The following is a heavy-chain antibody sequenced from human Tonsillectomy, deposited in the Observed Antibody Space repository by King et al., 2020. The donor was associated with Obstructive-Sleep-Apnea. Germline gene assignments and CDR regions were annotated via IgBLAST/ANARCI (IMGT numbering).Heavy chain of an antibody. V-gene: IGHV1-2*02. Sequence: VQLGESGAEVKKPGASVKGSFKAAAYTFTGYYIHWGRQAPGQGFEWMGWISPNSGATHYAQKFQERVTMTRDTSISTAYMDLSRLRSDDTAIYFCARDMSAYDSTSPAYWGQGTLVTVSS. J-gene: IGHJ4*02. CDR2: ISPNSGAT. CDR1: AYTFTGYY. D-gene: IGHD3-22*01. CDR3: ARDMSAYDSTSPAY.